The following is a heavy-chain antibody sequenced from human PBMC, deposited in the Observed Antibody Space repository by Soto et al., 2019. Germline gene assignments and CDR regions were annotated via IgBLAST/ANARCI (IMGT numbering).Heavy chain of an antibody. CDR2: VVPILGMA. J-gene: IGHJ5*02. CDR3: ARGGAVVVPGSVDRHNWFDP. D-gene: IGHD2-2*01. CDR1: GGTFSSYS. V-gene: IGHV1-69*02. Sequence: QVQLVQSGAEVKKPGSSVKVSCEASGGTFSSYSFSWVRQAPGQGLEWMGRVVPILGMANYAQKFQGRVTITADKSPSTVYMEMSSLRSDDTAVYYCARGGAVVVPGSVDRHNWFDPWGQGTLVTVSS.